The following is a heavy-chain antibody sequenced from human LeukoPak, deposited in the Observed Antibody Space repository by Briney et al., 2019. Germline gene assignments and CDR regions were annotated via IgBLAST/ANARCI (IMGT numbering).Heavy chain of an antibody. Sequence: PGGSLRLSCEASGFTFSTYAMHWVRQAPGKGLEWVALISHDRSDKNYADSVKGRFTISRDNSKSTLYLQMDSLRGDDAAVYYCAKEMGVVRGVIYYYGMDVWGQGTTVTVSS. D-gene: IGHD3-10*01. CDR2: ISHDRSDK. V-gene: IGHV3-30*18. CDR3: AKEMGVVRGVIYYYGMDV. CDR1: GFTFSTYA. J-gene: IGHJ6*02.